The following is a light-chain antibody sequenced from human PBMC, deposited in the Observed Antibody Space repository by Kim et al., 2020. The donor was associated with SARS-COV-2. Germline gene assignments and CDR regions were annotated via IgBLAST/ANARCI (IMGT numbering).Light chain of an antibody. V-gene: IGLV3-1*01. CDR2: QDS. CDR1: KLGDKY. J-gene: IGLJ3*02. Sequence: SVSPGQTASITCSGDKLGDKYACWYQQKPGQSPVLVIYQDSKRPSGIPGRFSGSNSGNTATLTISGTQAMDEADYYCQAWDSSTMFGGGTQLTVL. CDR3: QAWDSSTM.